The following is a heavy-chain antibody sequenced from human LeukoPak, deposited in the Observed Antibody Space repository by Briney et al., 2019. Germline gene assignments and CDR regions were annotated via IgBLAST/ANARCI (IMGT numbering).Heavy chain of an antibody. V-gene: IGHV1-2*02. Sequence: ASVKVSCKASGYTFTGYYMHWVRQAPGQGLEWMGWINPNSGGTNYAQKFQGRVTMTRGTSISTAYMELSRLRSDDTAVYYCARGDYYDRGYYYYMDVWGKGTTVTVSS. J-gene: IGHJ6*03. CDR2: INPNSGGT. CDR1: GYTFTGYY. CDR3: ARGDYYDRGYYYYMDV. D-gene: IGHD3-22*01.